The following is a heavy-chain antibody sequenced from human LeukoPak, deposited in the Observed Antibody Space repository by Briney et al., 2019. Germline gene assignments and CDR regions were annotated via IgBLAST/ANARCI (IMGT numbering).Heavy chain of an antibody. V-gene: IGHV5-51*01. J-gene: IGHJ5*02. CDR3: ARRSGYDISTGYFLGFDP. CDR2: IYPGDSDT. D-gene: IGHD3-9*01. Sequence: GESLKISCKGSGYSFTSYWIGWVRQMPGKGLERMGIIYPGDSDTRYSPSFQGQVTISADKSISTAYLQWSSLKASDTAMYYCARRSGYDISTGYFLGFDPWGQGTLVTVSS. CDR1: GYSFTSYW.